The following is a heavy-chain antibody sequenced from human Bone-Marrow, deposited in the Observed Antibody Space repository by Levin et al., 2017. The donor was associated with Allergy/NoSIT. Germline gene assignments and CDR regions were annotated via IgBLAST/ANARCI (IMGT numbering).Heavy chain of an antibody. Sequence: GESLKISCGDSGFAFSSYTFHWVRQAPGKGLEWVAVISTDGNNKHYADSVKGRFNISRDNSQNTVFLQMNSLRIEDTAVYYCARATSRPANTWYSRYFDPWGQGTLVTVS. CDR3: ARATSRPANTWYSRYFDP. CDR2: ISTDGNNK. CDR1: GFAFSSYT. D-gene: IGHD6-13*01. J-gene: IGHJ5*02. V-gene: IGHV3-30-3*01.